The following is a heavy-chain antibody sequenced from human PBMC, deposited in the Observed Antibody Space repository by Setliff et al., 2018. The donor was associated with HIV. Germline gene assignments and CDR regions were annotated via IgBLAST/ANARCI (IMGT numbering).Heavy chain of an antibody. D-gene: IGHD3-10*01. Sequence: GASVKVSCKASGYSLSTYAISWVRQAPGQGLEWMGWIDSNNGNRNFAQKFRGRVTMTTDISTNTAYMEVRSLSFDDTAVYYCAREGLWFGDRGYFMDVWGKGTAVTVSS. J-gene: IGHJ6*03. CDR3: AREGLWFGDRGYFMDV. CDR2: IDSNNGNR. V-gene: IGHV1-18*01. CDR1: GYSLSTYA.